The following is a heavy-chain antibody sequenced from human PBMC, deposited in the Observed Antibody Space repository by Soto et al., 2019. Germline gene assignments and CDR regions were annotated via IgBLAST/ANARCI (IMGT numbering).Heavy chain of an antibody. J-gene: IGHJ4*02. CDR1: GFAFGDYA. CDR2: IRSKAYGGTT. Sequence: LRLSCTASGFAFGDYAMSWVRQAPGKGLEWVGFIRSKAYGGTTEYAASVKGRFTISRDDSKSIAYLQMNSLKTEDTAVYYCTSRYCSGGSCYDYWGQGTLVTVSS. CDR3: TSRYCSGGSCYDY. V-gene: IGHV3-49*04. D-gene: IGHD2-15*01.